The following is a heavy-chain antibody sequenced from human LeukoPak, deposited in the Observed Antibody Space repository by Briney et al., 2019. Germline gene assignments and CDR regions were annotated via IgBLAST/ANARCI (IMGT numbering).Heavy chain of an antibody. V-gene: IGHV1-69*13. D-gene: IGHD6-13*01. Sequence: SVKVSCKASGGTFSSYAISWVRQAPGQGLERMGGIIPIFGTANYAQKFQGRVTITADESTSTAYMELSSLRSEDTAVYYCARDTYSSSGEYYFDYWGQGTLVTVSS. J-gene: IGHJ4*02. CDR1: GGTFSSYA. CDR2: IIPIFGTA. CDR3: ARDTYSSSGEYYFDY.